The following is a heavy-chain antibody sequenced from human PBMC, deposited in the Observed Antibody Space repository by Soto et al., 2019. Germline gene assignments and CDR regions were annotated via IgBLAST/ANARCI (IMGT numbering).Heavy chain of an antibody. V-gene: IGHV3-30-3*01. D-gene: IGHD4-4*01. J-gene: IGHJ6*02. CDR1: AFTLSKFV. Sequence: QVQVVASGGGVVQPGKSLRLSCAASAFTLSKFVMHWVRQAPGRGLEWVAVTSNDGSNTFYADSVKGRFTISRDNSKNTVYLQMNSLRTEDTAVYYCARGNLDVWGQGTTVTVSS. CDR2: TSNDGSNT. CDR3: ARGNLDV.